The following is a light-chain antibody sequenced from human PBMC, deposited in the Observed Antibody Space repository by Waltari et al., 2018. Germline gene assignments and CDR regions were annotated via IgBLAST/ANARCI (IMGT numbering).Light chain of an antibody. J-gene: IGKJ3*01. CDR3: QQYHESPPIT. CDR1: QSISSQ. Sequence: EIVMTQSPATLSVSPGERATLSCRASQSISSQLAWYQQKPGQAPRLLIYGASTRATGIPARFSCSGSWTEFTLTISSLQSEDFSVYFCQQYHESPPITFGPGTKVDIK. CDR2: GAS. V-gene: IGKV3-15*01.